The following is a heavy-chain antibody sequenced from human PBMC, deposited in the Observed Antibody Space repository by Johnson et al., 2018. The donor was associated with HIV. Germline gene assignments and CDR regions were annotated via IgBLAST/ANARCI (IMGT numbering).Heavy chain of an antibody. CDR1: GFTVSSNY. CDR2: IYGGGRT. Sequence: VQLVESGGGLVQPGGSLRLSCAASGFTVSSNYMSWVRQAPGKGLEWVSAIYGGGRTFYADSVKGRFTISGDTSENTLHLQMNSLRGEDTALYYCVRGTITVIRGIIAFDLWGQGTMVTVSS. CDR3: VRGTITVIRGIIAFDL. V-gene: IGHV3-66*01. J-gene: IGHJ3*01. D-gene: IGHD3-10*01.